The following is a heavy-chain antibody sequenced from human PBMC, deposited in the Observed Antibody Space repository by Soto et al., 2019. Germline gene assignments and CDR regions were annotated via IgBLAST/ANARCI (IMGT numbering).Heavy chain of an antibody. CDR2: INAGNGNT. CDR3: ARDKGYYYDSSGYDAFDI. Sequence: ASVKVSCKASGYTFTSYAMHWVRQAPGQRLEWMGWINAGNGNTKYSQKFQGRVTITRDTSASTAYMELNSLRSEDTAVYYCARDKGYYYDSSGYDAFDIWGQGTMVTVSS. V-gene: IGHV1-3*01. J-gene: IGHJ3*02. D-gene: IGHD3-22*01. CDR1: GYTFTSYA.